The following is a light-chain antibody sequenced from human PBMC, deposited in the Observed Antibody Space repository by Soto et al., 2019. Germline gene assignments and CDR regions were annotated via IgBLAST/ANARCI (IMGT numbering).Light chain of an antibody. CDR2: EVT. J-gene: IGLJ1*01. V-gene: IGLV2-8*01. Sequence: QSALTQPPSASGTPGQPVTISCTGTSSDVGGYNYVSWYQQHPGKAPKLVIYEVTKRPSGVPDRFSGSKSGNTASLTVSGLQAEDEADYYCSSFTGASTIFGTGTKAPS. CDR3: SSFTGASTI. CDR1: SSDVGGYNY.